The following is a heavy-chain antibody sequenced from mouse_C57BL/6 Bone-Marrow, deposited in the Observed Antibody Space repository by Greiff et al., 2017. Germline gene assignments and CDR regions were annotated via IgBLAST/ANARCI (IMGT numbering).Heavy chain of an antibody. CDR3: TTDYYGSRTGFAY. CDR1: GFNIKDDY. CDR2: IDPENGDT. Sequence: VQLQQSGAELVRPGASVKLSCTASGFNIKDDYMHWVKQRPEQGLEWIGWIDPENGDTEYASKFQGKATITADTSSNTAYLQLSSLTSEDTAVYYCTTDYYGSRTGFAYWGQGPLVTVSA. J-gene: IGHJ3*01. D-gene: IGHD1-1*01. V-gene: IGHV14-4*01.